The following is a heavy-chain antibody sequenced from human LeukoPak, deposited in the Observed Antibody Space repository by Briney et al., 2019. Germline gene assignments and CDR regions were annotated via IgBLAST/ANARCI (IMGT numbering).Heavy chain of an antibody. CDR1: GFTFSSYW. J-gene: IGHJ6*02. V-gene: IGHV3-7*03. Sequence: GGSLRLSCAASGFTFSSYWMSWVRQAPGKGLEWVANIKQDGSEKYYVDSVKGRFTISRDNAKNSLYLQMNSLRAEDTAVYYCARAYCSSTSCHYGMDVWGQGTTVTVS. CDR2: IKQDGSEK. D-gene: IGHD2-2*01. CDR3: ARAYCSSTSCHYGMDV.